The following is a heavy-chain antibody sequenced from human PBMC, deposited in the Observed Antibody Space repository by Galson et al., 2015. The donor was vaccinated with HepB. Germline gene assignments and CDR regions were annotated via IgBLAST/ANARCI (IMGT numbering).Heavy chain of an antibody. CDR3: AKDGDSYGFVY. V-gene: IGHV3-30*18. CDR2: ISYDGSNK. J-gene: IGHJ4*02. D-gene: IGHD5-18*01. CDR1: GFTFSSYG. Sequence: SLRLSCAASGFTFSSYGMHWVRQAPGKGLEWVAVISYDGSNKYYADSVKGRFTISRDNSKNTLYLQMNSLRAEDTAVYYCAKDGDSYGFVYWGQGTLVTVSS.